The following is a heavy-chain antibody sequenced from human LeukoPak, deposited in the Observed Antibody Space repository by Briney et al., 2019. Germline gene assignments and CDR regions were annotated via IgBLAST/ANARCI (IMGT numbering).Heavy chain of an antibody. CDR1: GFTFSSYS. CDR2: ISSSSYI. V-gene: IGHV3-21*01. D-gene: IGHD3-3*01. CDR3: ARAITIFGVVYDY. J-gene: IGHJ4*02. Sequence: GGSLRLSCAASGFTFSSYSMNWVRQAPGNGLEWVSSISSSSYIYYADSVKGRFTISRDNAKNSLYLQMNSLRAEDTAVYYCARAITIFGVVYDYWGQGTLVTVSS.